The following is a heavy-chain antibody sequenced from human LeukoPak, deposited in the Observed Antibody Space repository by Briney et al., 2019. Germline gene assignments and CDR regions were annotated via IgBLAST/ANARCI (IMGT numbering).Heavy chain of an antibody. CDR3: ATVNFGVVGGSRYWFDP. D-gene: IGHD3-3*01. J-gene: IGHJ5*02. CDR2: ITKSGDQT. CDR1: GITFSNSA. V-gene: IGHV3-23*01. Sequence: GGSLRLSCVPSGITFSNSALSWVRQAPGKGLEWVSTITKSGDQTHYADSVRGLFTISRDIFKNTLYLQMNSLRAEDTAVYYCATVNFGVVGGSRYWFDPWGQGTLVTVSS.